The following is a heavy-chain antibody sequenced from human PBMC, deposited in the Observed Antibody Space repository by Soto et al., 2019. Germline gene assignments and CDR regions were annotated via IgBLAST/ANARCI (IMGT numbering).Heavy chain of an antibody. V-gene: IGHV1-69*01. CDR1: GAAFSSYT. Sequence: VHFSCKPSGAAFSSYTISLVRQAPRQGLEWIGWIIPIFGTANYAQKFQGRVTITADESTSTAYMELSSLRSEDTSVYYYARGGEYCDRSGYY. CDR3: ARGGEYCDRSGYY. CDR2: IIPIFGTA. D-gene: IGHD3-22*01. J-gene: IGHJ6*01.